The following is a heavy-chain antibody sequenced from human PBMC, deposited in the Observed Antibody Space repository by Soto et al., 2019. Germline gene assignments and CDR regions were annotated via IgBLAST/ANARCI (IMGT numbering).Heavy chain of an antibody. CDR3: AKDIKTIAASRGGMDV. D-gene: IGHD6-6*01. J-gene: IGHJ6*02. Sequence: GGSLRLSCAASGFTFDDYAMHWVRQPPGKGLEWVSGISWNGGSIGYADSVKGRFTVSRDNARNSLYLQMNSLRAEDTAFYYCAKDIKTIAASRGGMDVWGQGTTVTVSS. V-gene: IGHV3-9*01. CDR1: GFTFDDYA. CDR2: ISWNGGSI.